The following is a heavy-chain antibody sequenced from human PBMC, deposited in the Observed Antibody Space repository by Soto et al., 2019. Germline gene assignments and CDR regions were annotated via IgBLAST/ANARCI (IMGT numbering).Heavy chain of an antibody. Sequence: GGSLRLSCAASGFTFSSYSMNWVRQGPGKGLEWVSYISSSSSTIYYADSVKGRFTISRDNAKNSLYLQMNSLRAEDTAVYYCARDPLIADILTGYYLNIYFDYWGQGTLVTVSS. CDR2: ISSSSSTI. CDR1: GFTFSSYS. D-gene: IGHD3-9*01. CDR3: ARDPLIADILTGYYLNIYFDY. J-gene: IGHJ4*02. V-gene: IGHV3-48*01.